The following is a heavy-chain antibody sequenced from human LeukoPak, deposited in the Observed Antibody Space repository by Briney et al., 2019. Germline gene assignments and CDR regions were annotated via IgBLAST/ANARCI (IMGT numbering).Heavy chain of an antibody. CDR1: GFTFSNYN. V-gene: IGHV3-21*01. CDR2: ISSTSSYI. Sequence: GGSLRLSCAASGFTFSNYNFYWVRQAPGKGLEWVSSISSTSSYIYYADSMKGRFTISRDNAKNSLYLQMNSLRAEDTAVYYCARDPMATTELRDWGQGTLVTVSS. CDR3: ARDPMATTELRD. D-gene: IGHD1-7*01. J-gene: IGHJ4*02.